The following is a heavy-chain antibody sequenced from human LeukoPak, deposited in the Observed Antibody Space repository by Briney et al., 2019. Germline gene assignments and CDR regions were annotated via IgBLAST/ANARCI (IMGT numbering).Heavy chain of an antibody. CDR2: IRYDGSNK. CDR3: AKDFSDDSSGYPDY. CDR1: GFTFSSYG. D-gene: IGHD3-22*01. Sequence: GGSLRLSCAASGFTFSSYGMHWVRQAPGKGLEWVAFIRYDGSNKYYADSVKGRFTISRDNSKNTLYLQMNSLRAEDTAVYYCAKDFSDDSSGYPDYWGQGTLVTVSS. V-gene: IGHV3-30*02. J-gene: IGHJ4*02.